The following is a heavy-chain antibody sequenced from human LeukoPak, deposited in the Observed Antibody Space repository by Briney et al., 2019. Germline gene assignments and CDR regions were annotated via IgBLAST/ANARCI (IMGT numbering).Heavy chain of an antibody. Sequence: SETLSLTCVVYGESFSGYSWSWIRQPPGKGLEWIGEINQRRNTNYNPSLKSRVNISIDTSKNQFSLKLSSVTAADTAVYYCARHGWHAWYFDLWGRGTLVTVSS. CDR2: INQRRNT. CDR1: GESFSGYS. V-gene: IGHV4-34*01. J-gene: IGHJ2*01. D-gene: IGHD6-19*01. CDR3: ARHGWHAWYFDL.